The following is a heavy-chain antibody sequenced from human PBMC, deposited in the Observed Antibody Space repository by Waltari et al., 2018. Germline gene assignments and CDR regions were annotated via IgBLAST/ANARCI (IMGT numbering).Heavy chain of an antibody. V-gene: IGHV3-53*02. J-gene: IGHJ6*04. CDR3: AKEDRDYKFYIDV. CDR2: IDRADNA. CDR1: GLSIRGHY. Sequence: EVQLLETGGELIQAGASLRLSWAGPGLSIRGHYISWVRQAPGKGLEWVADIDRADNAYYADSVKGRFTISRDTSLNTVFLQMSSLRVEDSAVYFCAKEDRDYKFYIDVWGSGTTVTVSS. D-gene: IGHD3-16*01.